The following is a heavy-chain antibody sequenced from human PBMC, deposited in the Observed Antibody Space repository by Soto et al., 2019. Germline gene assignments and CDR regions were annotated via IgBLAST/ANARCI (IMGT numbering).Heavy chain of an antibody. CDR2: ISGSGGST. D-gene: IGHD2-21*02. CDR1: GFTFSSYA. Sequence: EVQLLESGGGLVQPGGSLRLSCAASGFTFSSYAMSWVGQAPGKELEWVSAISGSGGSTYYADSVKGRFTISRDNAKNAQYLQRNRLRAEDTAVYYGANTICGSGCYYYYDCLDVWGQGTTVTVAS. V-gene: IGHV3-23*01. J-gene: IGHJ6*02. CDR3: ANTICGSGCYYYYDCLDV.